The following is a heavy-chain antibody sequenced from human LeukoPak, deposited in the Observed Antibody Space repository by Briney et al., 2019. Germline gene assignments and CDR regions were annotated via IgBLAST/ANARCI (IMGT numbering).Heavy chain of an antibody. CDR3: ARDVIAETNWFDP. Sequence: SQTLSLTCAISGDSVSSNSAAGNWIRQSPSRGLEWLGRTYYRSKWYNDYAVSVKSRITINPDTSKNQFSLQLNSVTPEDTAVYYCARDVIAETNWFDPWGQGTLVTVSS. J-gene: IGHJ5*02. CDR2: TYYRSKWYN. D-gene: IGHD2/OR15-2a*01. CDR1: GDSVSSNSAA. V-gene: IGHV6-1*01.